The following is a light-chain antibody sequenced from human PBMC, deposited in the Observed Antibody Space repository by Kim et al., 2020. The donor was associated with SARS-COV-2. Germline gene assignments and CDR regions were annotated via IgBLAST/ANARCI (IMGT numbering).Light chain of an antibody. CDR2: GKN. Sequence: SSELTQDPAVSVALGQTVRITCQGDSLRSYYASWYQQKPGQAPVLVIYGKNNRPSGIPDRISGSSSGNTASLTITGAQAEDEADYYCNSRDSSGNRGVFG. V-gene: IGLV3-19*01. J-gene: IGLJ2*01. CDR1: SLRSYY. CDR3: NSRDSSGNRGV.